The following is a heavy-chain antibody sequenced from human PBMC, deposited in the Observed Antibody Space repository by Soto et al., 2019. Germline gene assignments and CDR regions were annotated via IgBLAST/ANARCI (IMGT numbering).Heavy chain of an antibody. J-gene: IGHJ4*01. Sequence: PSETLSLTCAVSGGSISSSNWWSWVRQPPGKGLEWIGEIYHSGSTNYNPSLKSRVTISVETSKNQFSRKLSSVTAAVTAVSYVARAVDTATESGCYLVNWGQGALLTVSS. D-gene: IGHD5-18*01. CDR1: GGSISSSNW. V-gene: IGHV4-4*02. CDR2: IYHSGST. CDR3: ARAVDTATESGCYLVN.